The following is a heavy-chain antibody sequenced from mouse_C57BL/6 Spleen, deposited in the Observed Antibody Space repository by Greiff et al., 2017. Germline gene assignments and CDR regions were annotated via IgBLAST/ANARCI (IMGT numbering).Heavy chain of an antibody. D-gene: IGHD2-4*01. CDR1: GFTFSDYG. Sequence: DVMLVESGGGLVKPGGSLKLSCAASGFTFSDYGMHWVRQAPEKGLEWVAYISSGSSTIYYADTVKGRFTIYRDNAKNTLFRQMTSLRSEDTAMYYCARVYYDYHWGQGTLVTVSA. CDR2: ISSGSSTI. V-gene: IGHV5-17*01. J-gene: IGHJ3*01. CDR3: ARVYYDYH.